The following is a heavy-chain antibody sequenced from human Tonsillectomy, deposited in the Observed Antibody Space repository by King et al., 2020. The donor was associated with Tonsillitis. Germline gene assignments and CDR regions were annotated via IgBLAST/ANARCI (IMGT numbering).Heavy chain of an antibody. J-gene: IGHJ5*02. V-gene: IGHV1-18*01. D-gene: IGHD2-2*01. CDR1: GYTFTSYG. Sequence: QLVQSGAEVKKPGASVKVSCKTSGYTFTSYGISWVRQAPGQGLEWMGWISVYNGNTNYAQKFQGRVTMTTETSTSTAYMELRSLRSDDTAVYYCARDCSTTNCWLDPWGQGTLVTVSS. CDR2: ISVYNGNT. CDR3: ARDCSTTNCWLDP.